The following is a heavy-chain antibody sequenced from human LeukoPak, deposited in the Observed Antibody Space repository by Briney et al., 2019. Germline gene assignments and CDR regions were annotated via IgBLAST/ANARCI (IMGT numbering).Heavy chain of an antibody. CDR1: GGTFSSYA. Sequence: GASVKVSCKASGGTFSSYAISWVRQAPGQGLEWMGGIIPIFGTANYAPKFQGRVTITTDESTSTAYMELSSLRSEDTAVYYCARGKMPEQWPQPYYFDYWGQGTLVTVSS. D-gene: IGHD6-19*01. CDR3: ARGKMPEQWPQPYYFDY. CDR2: IIPIFGTA. J-gene: IGHJ4*02. V-gene: IGHV1-69*05.